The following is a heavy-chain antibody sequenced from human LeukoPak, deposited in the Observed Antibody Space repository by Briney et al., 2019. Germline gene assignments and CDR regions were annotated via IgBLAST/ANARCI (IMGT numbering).Heavy chain of an antibody. Sequence: PSETLSLTCTVSGGSISSSSYYWGWIRQPPGKGLEWIGSIYYSGSTYYNPSLKSRVTISVDTSKNQFSLKLSSVTAADTAVYYCARHEWSDIVVVPAELHYWGQGTLVTVSS. CDR3: ARHEWSDIVVVPAELHY. D-gene: IGHD2-2*01. CDR1: GGSISSSSYY. CDR2: IYYSGST. V-gene: IGHV4-39*01. J-gene: IGHJ4*02.